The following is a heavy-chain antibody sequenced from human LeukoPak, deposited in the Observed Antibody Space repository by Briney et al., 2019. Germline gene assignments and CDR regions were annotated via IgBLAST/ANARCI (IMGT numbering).Heavy chain of an antibody. CDR2: MNPNSGNT. D-gene: IGHD2-15*01. J-gene: IGHJ6*04. CDR3: ASATLRCSGGSCYEMDV. V-gene: IGHV1-8*03. CDR1: GYTFTSYD. Sequence: ASVKVSCKASGYTFTSYDINWVRQAPGQGLEWMGWMNPNSGNTGYAQKFQGRVTITRNTSISTAYMELSSLRSEDTAVYYCASATLRCSGGSCYEMDVWGKGTTVTVSS.